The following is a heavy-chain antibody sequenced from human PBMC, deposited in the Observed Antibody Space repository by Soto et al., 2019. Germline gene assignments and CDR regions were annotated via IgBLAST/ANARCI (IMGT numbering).Heavy chain of an antibody. CDR3: ARESEDLTWIFDF. CDR2: ISSTTNDI. J-gene: IGHJ4*02. D-gene: IGHD1-1*01. Sequence: GGSLRLSCAASGFTFTRYTMNWVRQAPGKGLEWVSSISSTTNDIYYGDSVKGRFTISRDNAKNSLYLEMSSLRAEDTAVYYCARESEDLTWIFDFWGQGTLVTVSS. CDR1: GFTFTRYT. V-gene: IGHV3-21*04.